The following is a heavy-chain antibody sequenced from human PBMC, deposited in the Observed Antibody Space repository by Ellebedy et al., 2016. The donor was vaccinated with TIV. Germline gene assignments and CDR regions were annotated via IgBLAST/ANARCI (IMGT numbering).Heavy chain of an antibody. D-gene: IGHD6-19*01. CDR1: GFTFSSYD. V-gene: IGHV3-13*01. CDR3: AAVGYYGMDV. J-gene: IGHJ6*02. CDR2: IGTAGDT. Sequence: PGGSLRLSCAASGFTFSSYDMHWVRQTTGKGLEWVAAIGTAGDTYYPGSVKGRFTIARENAKKSLYLQMNSLRAGDTAVYYCAAVGYYGMDVWGQGTTVTVSS.